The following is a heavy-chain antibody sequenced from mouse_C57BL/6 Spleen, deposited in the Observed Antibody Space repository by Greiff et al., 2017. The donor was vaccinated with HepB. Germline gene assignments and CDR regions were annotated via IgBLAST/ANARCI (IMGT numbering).Heavy chain of an antibody. CDR2: INPSSGYT. CDR3: ARALDGYYVAY. J-gene: IGHJ3*01. CDR1: GYTFTSYT. Sequence: QVQLQQSGAELARPGASVKMSCKASGYTFTSYTMHWVKQRPGQGLEWIGYINPSSGYTKYNQKFKDKATLTADKSSSTAYMQLSSLTSEDSAVYYCARALDGYYVAYWGQGTLVTVSA. V-gene: IGHV1-4*01. D-gene: IGHD2-3*01.